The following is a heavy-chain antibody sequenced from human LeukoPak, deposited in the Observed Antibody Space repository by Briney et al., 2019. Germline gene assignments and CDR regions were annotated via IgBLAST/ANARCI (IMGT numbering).Heavy chain of an antibody. Sequence: SETLSLTCTVSGGGSISSYYWSWIRQPAGKGLEWIGRIYTSGATNYNPSLKSRVTMSVDTSKNQFSLKLSSVTAADTAVYYCARETTSGLYLLDYWGQGTLVTVSS. CDR3: ARETTSGLYLLDY. V-gene: IGHV4-4*07. D-gene: IGHD6-19*01. CDR1: GGGSISSYY. CDR2: IYTSGAT. J-gene: IGHJ4*02.